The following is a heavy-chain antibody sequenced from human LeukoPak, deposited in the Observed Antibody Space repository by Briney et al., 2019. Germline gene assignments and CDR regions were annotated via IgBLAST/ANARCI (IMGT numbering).Heavy chain of an antibody. D-gene: IGHD3-22*01. Sequence: PSETLSLTCTVSGGSISSYYWSWIRQPAGKGLEWIGRIYTSGSTNYNPSLKSRVTMSVDTSKNQFSLKLSSVTAADTAVYYCARGEYYYDSSGYYPFDYWGQGTLVTVSS. CDR1: GGSISSYY. V-gene: IGHV4-4*07. CDR3: ARGEYYYDSSGYYPFDY. CDR2: IYTSGST. J-gene: IGHJ4*02.